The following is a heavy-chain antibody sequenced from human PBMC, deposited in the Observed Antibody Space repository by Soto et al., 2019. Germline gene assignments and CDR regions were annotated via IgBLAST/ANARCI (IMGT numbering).Heavy chain of an antibody. CDR1: GFTFSSYA. V-gene: IGHV3-23*01. CDR2: ISGSGGRT. J-gene: IGHJ4*02. Sequence: GGSLRLSCAASGFTFSSYAMSWVRQAPGKGLEWVSAISGSGGRTYYADSVKGRFTISRDNSKNTLYLQMNSLRAEDTAVYYCAREKLNYYDSSGYPTYYFDYWGQGTLVTVSS. CDR3: AREKLNYYDSSGYPTYYFDY. D-gene: IGHD3-22*01.